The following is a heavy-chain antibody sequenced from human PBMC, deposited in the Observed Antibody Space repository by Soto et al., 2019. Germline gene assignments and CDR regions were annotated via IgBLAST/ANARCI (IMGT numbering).Heavy chain of an antibody. CDR2: ISGSGGST. CDR3: AKEGSGGSCSAY. Sequence: EVQLLESGGGLVQPGGSLRLSCAASGFTFSSYAMSWVRQAPGKGLEWVSAISGSGGSTYYADSVKGRFTISRDNSKNTRDLQMNSLRAEDTAVYCCAKEGSGGSCSAYWGQGTLVTGSS. CDR1: GFTFSSYA. D-gene: IGHD2-15*01. J-gene: IGHJ4*02. V-gene: IGHV3-23*01.